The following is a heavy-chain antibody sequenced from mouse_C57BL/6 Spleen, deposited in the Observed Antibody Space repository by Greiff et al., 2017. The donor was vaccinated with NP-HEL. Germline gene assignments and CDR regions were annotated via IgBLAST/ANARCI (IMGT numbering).Heavy chain of an antibody. CDR1: GFTFSNYW. D-gene: IGHD1-1*01. CDR3: SITTVVASFGC. J-gene: IGHJ2*01. Sequence: EVKLVESGGGLVQPGGSMKLSCVASGFTFSNYWMNWVRQSPEKGLEWVAQIRLKSDNYATHYAESVKGRFTISRDDSKSSVYLQMNNLRAEGTGIYYCSITTVVASFGCWGQGTTLTVSS. CDR2: IRLKSDNYAT. V-gene: IGHV6-3*01.